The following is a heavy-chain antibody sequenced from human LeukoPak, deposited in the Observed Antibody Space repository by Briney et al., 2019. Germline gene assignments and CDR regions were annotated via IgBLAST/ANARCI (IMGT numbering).Heavy chain of an antibody. D-gene: IGHD3-16*02. CDR3: ARAPRTYDYVWGSYRPLHLGY. Sequence: GGSLRLSCAASGFTFSDYYMSWIRQAPGKGLEWVSYISSSGSTIYYADSVKGRFTISRDNAKNSLYLQMNSLRAEDTAVYYCARAPRTYDYVWGSYRPLHLGYWGQGTLVTVSS. CDR1: GFTFSDYY. V-gene: IGHV3-11*01. J-gene: IGHJ4*02. CDR2: ISSSGSTI.